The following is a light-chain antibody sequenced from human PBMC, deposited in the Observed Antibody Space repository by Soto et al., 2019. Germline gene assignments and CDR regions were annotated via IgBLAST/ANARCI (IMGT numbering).Light chain of an antibody. J-gene: IGKJ4*01. CDR3: QQYDNLPLT. Sequence: DIHMTQSPSTLSGSVGDRVTITCRASQDISSFLSWFQHKPGKAPKLLIFDASNLETGVPSRFSGSGSGSHFTFTISSLQPEDIATYYCQQYDNLPLTFGAGTKVDIK. CDR2: DAS. CDR1: QDISSF. V-gene: IGKV1-33*01.